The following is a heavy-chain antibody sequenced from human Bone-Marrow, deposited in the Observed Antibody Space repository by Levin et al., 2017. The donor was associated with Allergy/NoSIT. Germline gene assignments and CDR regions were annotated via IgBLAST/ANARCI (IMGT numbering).Heavy chain of an antibody. CDR1: GGSISSSNW. CDR3: ARAVSWANYYYYMDV. J-gene: IGHJ6*03. CDR2: IYHSGST. D-gene: IGHD2-8*01. Sequence: NASETLSLTCAVSGGSISSSNWWSWVRQPPGKGLEWIGEIYHSGSTNYNPSLKSRVTISVDKSKNQFSLKLSSVTAADTAVYYCARAVSWANYYYYMDVWGKGTTVTVPS. V-gene: IGHV4-4*02.